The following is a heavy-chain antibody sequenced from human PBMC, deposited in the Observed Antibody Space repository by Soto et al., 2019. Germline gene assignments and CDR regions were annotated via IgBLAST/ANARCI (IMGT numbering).Heavy chain of an antibody. V-gene: IGHV1-2*02. CDR3: ARDAELLMAYGFSCDY. CDR1: GYTFTGYY. D-gene: IGHD1-7*01. CDR2: INPNSGGT. Sequence: ASVKVSCKASGYTFTGYYMHWVRQAPGQGLEWMGWINPNSGGTNYAQKFQGRVTMTRDKSISTAYMELSRLRSEDTAVYYCARDAELLMAYGFSCDYWGQGTLVTVSS. J-gene: IGHJ4*02.